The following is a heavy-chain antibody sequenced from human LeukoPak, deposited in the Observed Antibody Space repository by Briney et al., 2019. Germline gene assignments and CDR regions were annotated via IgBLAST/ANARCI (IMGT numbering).Heavy chain of an antibody. J-gene: IGHJ4*02. V-gene: IGHV3-23*01. CDR1: GFTFSSYA. D-gene: IGHD5-12*01. CDR2: ISGSGGST. CDR3: AKAAVRMATLKFDY. Sequence: PGGSLRLSCAASGFTFSSYAMHWVRQAPVKELEWVSAISGSGGSTYYADSVKGRFTISRDNSKNTLYLQMNSLRAEDTAVYYCAKAAVRMATLKFDYWGQGTLVTVSS.